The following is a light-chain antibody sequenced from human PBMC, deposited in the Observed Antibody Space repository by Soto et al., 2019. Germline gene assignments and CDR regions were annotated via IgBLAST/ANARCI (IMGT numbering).Light chain of an antibody. Sequence: ELVLTQSPGTLSLSPGERATLSCRASPSVGSAYLAWYQHKPGRALRLLIYGASSRATGIPDRISGSGSGTDFTFTISRLEPEDVAVYYCQQYCSSRSTVGQGTKVEAK. CDR1: PSVGSAY. CDR3: QQYCSSRST. J-gene: IGKJ1*01. V-gene: IGKV3-20*01. CDR2: GAS.